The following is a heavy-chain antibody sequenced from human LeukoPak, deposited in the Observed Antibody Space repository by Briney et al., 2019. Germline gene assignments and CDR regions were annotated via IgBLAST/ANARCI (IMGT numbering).Heavy chain of an antibody. Sequence: GGSLRLSCAASGFTFRYYYMSWIRQAPRKGVDWVSYISSSGSTIYYADSVKGRFTISRDNAKNSLYLQMNSLRAEDTAVYYCARDQAVVVPHYYYYMDVWGKGTTVTVSS. CDR2: ISSSGSTI. CDR1: GFTFRYYY. V-gene: IGHV3-11*01. J-gene: IGHJ6*03. D-gene: IGHD2-2*01. CDR3: ARDQAVVVPHYYYYMDV.